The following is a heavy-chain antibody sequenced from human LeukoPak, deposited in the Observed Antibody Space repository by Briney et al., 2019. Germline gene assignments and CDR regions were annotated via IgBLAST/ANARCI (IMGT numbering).Heavy chain of an antibody. CDR1: GGSISSYY. D-gene: IGHD6-19*01. V-gene: IGHV4-59*01. CDR3: ARHGSSGWYSGWSDP. J-gene: IGHJ5*02. Sequence: PSETLSLTCTVSGGSISSYYWSWIRQPLGKGLEWIGYIYYSGSTNYNPSLKSRVTISVDTSKNQFSLKLSSVTAADTAVYYCARHGSSGWYSGWSDPWGQGTLVTVSS. CDR2: IYYSGST.